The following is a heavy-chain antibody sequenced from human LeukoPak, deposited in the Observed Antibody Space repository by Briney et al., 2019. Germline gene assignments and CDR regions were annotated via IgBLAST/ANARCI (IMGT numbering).Heavy chain of an antibody. CDR3: ARDMRHYRNYDSSGYYFNFEY. CDR2: IGVRNGFT. Sequence: GASVKVSCKASGYIFTSYGISWVRQAPGQGLEWMGWIGVRNGFTRYAQKFQGRVTMTVDTSTSTAYMDLRRLRADDTAVYYCARDMRHYRNYDSSGYYFNFEYWGQGTLVTVSS. V-gene: IGHV1-18*01. CDR1: GYIFTSYG. J-gene: IGHJ4*02. D-gene: IGHD3-22*01.